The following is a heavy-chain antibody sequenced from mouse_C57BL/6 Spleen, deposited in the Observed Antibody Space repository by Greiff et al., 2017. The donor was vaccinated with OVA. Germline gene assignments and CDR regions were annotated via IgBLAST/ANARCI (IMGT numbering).Heavy chain of an antibody. CDR3: TYYYGSRRYFDV. V-gene: IGHV6-3*01. CDR1: GFTFSNYW. CDR2: IRLKSGNYAT. D-gene: IGHD1-1*01. Sequence: EVKVEESGGGLVQPGGSMKLSCVASGFTFSNYWMNWVRQSPEKGLEWVAQIRLKSGNYATHYAESVKGRFTISRDDSKSSVYRQMNNLRAEDTGICYCTYYYGSRRYFDVWGTGTTVTVSS. J-gene: IGHJ1*03.